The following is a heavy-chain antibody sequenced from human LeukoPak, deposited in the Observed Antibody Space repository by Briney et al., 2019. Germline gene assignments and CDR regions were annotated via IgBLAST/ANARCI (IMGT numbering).Heavy chain of an antibody. D-gene: IGHD6-19*01. CDR2: IFHIGNT. CDR1: GASMSSNY. CDR3: ASTRRGAVAGRFDS. J-gene: IGHJ4*02. Sequence: PSETLSPTCNVSGASMSSNYWSWIRQPPGKGLEWIGHIFHIGNTNYNPSLESRCTMSVDESSTQPSFRGQFVSTADTPAYYCASTRRGAVAGRFDSWGQGTLVTVSS. V-gene: IGHV4-4*09.